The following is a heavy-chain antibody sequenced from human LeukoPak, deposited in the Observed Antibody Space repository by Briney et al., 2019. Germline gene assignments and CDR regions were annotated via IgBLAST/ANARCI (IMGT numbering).Heavy chain of an antibody. V-gene: IGHV1-69*01. Sequence: ASVTVSCKASGGTFSSYAISWVRQAPGQGLEWMGGIIPIFGTANYAQKFQGRVTITADESTSTAYMELSSLRSEDTAVYYCARAKVATFSSSWYWFDPGGQGTLVTVSS. CDR1: GGTFSSYA. D-gene: IGHD6-13*01. CDR3: ARAKVATFSSSWYWFDP. J-gene: IGHJ5*02. CDR2: IIPIFGTA.